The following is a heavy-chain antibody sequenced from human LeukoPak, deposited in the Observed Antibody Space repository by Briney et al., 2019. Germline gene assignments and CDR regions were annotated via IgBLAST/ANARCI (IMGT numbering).Heavy chain of an antibody. CDR2: IYTSGGT. CDR1: GGSISSYY. CDR3: ARCQGGYYDFWSGYYPSRWFDP. J-gene: IGHJ5*02. V-gene: IGHV4-4*09. D-gene: IGHD3-3*01. Sequence: SETLSLTCTVSGGSISSYYWSWIRQPPGKGLEWIGYIYTSGGTNYNPSLKSRVTISVDTSKNQFSLKLSSVTAADTAVYYCARCQGGYYDFWSGYYPSRWFDPWGQGTLVTVSS.